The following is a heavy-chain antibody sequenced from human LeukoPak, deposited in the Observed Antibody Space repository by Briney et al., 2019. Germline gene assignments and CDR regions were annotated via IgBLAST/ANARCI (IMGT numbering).Heavy chain of an antibody. CDR3: ARAPRTYIAAEGFDP. CDR1: GYTFTSYD. V-gene: IGHV1-8*01. D-gene: IGHD6-13*01. CDR2: MNPNSGNT. J-gene: IGHJ5*02. Sequence: ASVKVSCKASGYTFTSYDINWVQQATGQGLEWMGWMNPNSGNTGYAQKFQGRGTMTRNTSISTAYMELSSLRSEDTAVYYCARAPRTYIAAEGFDPWGQGTLVTVSS.